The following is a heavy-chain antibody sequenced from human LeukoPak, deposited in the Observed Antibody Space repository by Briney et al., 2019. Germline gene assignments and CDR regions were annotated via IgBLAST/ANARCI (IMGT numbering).Heavy chain of an antibody. J-gene: IGHJ4*02. CDR2: IIPIFGTA. D-gene: IGHD2-15*01. CDR3: AIVVVAATFDY. Sequence: SVKVSCKASGYTFTGYYMHWVRQAPGQGLEWMGGIIPIFGTANYAQKFQGRVTITADESTSTAYMELSGLRSEDTAVYYCAIVVVAATFDYWGQGTLVTVSS. CDR1: GYTFTGYY. V-gene: IGHV1-69*13.